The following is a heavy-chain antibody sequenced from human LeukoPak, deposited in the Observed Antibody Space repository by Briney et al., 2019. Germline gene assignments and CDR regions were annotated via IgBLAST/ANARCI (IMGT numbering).Heavy chain of an antibody. J-gene: IGHJ3*01. CDR3: ARGGEGYNDDAFEV. V-gene: IGHV4-59*11. D-gene: IGHD5-24*01. CDR2: IYNSATT. Sequence: PSETLSLTCTVSGDSIRSHYCAWIRQSPGKGLESIGHIYNSATTDYNPSFKSRVTISLDTSKEQFSLKMTSVTALDSAVYYCARGGEGYNDDAFEVWGLGTAVTVSS. CDR1: GDSIRSHY.